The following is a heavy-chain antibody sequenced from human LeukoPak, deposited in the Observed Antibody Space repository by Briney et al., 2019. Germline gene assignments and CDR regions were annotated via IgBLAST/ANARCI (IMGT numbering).Heavy chain of an antibody. CDR2: ISGSGGRT. V-gene: IGHV3-23*01. CDR3: ANELAVAGTTLYFDQ. D-gene: IGHD6-19*01. J-gene: IGHJ4*02. CDR1: GFTFSSYA. Sequence: GGSLRLSCAGSGFTFSSYAMSWVRQAPGKGLEWVSAISGSGGRTYYADSVKGRFTISRDNSKNTVYLQMNSLRTEDTAVYHCANELAVAGTTLYFDQWGQGTLVTVSS.